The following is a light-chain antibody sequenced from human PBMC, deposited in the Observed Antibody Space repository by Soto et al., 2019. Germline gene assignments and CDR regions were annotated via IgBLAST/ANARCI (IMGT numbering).Light chain of an antibody. J-gene: IGKJ1*01. CDR2: DAS. CDR3: HQYGSYFPT. Sequence: DIQMTQSPSTLSASVGDRVTITCRASQTITTWLAWYQQKPGRAPKLLIYDASSLESGVPSRFSGGGSGTEFTLTISSLQPDDFATYYCHQYGSYFPTFGQGTKVDIK. V-gene: IGKV1-5*01. CDR1: QTITTW.